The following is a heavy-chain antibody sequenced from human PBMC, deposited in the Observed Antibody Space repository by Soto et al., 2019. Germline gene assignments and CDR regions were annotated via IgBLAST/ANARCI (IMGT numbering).Heavy chain of an antibody. D-gene: IGHD6-13*01. CDR3: ARDSQQPLYYYGMDV. CDR1: GGSISSGGYY. J-gene: IGHJ6*02. V-gene: IGHV4-31*03. Sequence: SETLSLTCTVSGGSISSGGYYWSWIRQHPGKGLEWIGYIYYSGSTYYNPSLKSRVTISVDTSKNQFSLKLSSVTAADTAVYYCARDSQQPLYYYGMDVWGQGTTVTVSS. CDR2: IYYSGST.